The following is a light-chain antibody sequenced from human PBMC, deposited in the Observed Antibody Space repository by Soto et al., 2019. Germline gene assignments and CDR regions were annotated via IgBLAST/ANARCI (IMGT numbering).Light chain of an antibody. Sequence: SYVLTQAPSVSVAPGKTATITCGGNNIGSKSVHWYQQKPGQAPMLVIYYDSDRPSGIPERFSGSNSGSTATLTISRVEAGDEADYYCQVWDIGSGVAFGGGTKVTVL. CDR1: NIGSKS. CDR2: YDS. V-gene: IGLV3-21*04. CDR3: QVWDIGSGVA. J-gene: IGLJ2*01.